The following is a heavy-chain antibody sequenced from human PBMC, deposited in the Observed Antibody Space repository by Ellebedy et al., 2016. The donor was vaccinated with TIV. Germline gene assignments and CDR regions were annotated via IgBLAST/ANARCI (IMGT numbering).Heavy chain of an antibody. D-gene: IGHD3-3*01. CDR3: ARILRGGSNGDYFDY. Sequence: MPSETLSLTCTVSGASISSYYWSRIRQPPGKGLEWIGYIYYNENTNYNPSLKSRVTISVDTSKNQFSPELSSVTAADTAVYYCARILRGGSNGDYFDYWGQGTQVTASS. CDR1: GASISSYY. CDR2: IYYNENT. J-gene: IGHJ4*02. V-gene: IGHV4-59*12.